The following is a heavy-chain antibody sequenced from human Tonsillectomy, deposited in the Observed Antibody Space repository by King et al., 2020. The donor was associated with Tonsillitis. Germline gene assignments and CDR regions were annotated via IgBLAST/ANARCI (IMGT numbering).Heavy chain of an antibody. V-gene: IGHV4-30-4*01. Sequence: QVQLQESGPGLVKPSQTLSLTCTVSGGSISSGDYYWSWIRQPPGKGLEWIGYIYYSGSTYYNPSLKSRVTISVDTSKNQFYLKLSSVTAADTAVYYCASVLGGVRSSWYLEYYYYYGRDVWGQGTTVTVSS. CDR2: IYYSGST. CDR3: ASVLGGVRSSWYLEYYYYYGRDV. J-gene: IGHJ6*02. D-gene: IGHD6-13*01. CDR1: GGSISSGDYY.